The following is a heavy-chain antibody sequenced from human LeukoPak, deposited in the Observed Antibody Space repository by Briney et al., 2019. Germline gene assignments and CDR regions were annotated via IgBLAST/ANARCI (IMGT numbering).Heavy chain of an antibody. CDR3: ARGLITIFGVVIEALDY. CDR2: ISSSPSTI. V-gene: IGHV3-48*01. CDR1: GFTFSSYS. Sequence: PGGSLRLSCAASGFTFSSYSMTWVRQAPGKGLEWVSYISSSPSTIYYADSVKGRFTISRDNAQNSLYLQMNSLRAEDTAVYYCARGLITIFGVVIEALDYWGQGTLVTVSS. J-gene: IGHJ4*02. D-gene: IGHD3-3*01.